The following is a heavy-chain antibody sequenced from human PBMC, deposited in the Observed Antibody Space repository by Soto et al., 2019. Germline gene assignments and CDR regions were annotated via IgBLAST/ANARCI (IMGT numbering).Heavy chain of an antibody. CDR2: IIPIFGTA. V-gene: IGHV1-69*13. Sequence: GASVKVSCKASGGTFSSYAISWVRQAPGQGLEWMGGIIPIFGTANYAQKFQGRVTITADESTSTAYMELSSLRSEDTAVYYCAKFSSSWSPIFDYWGQGTLVTVSS. CDR3: AKFSSSWSPIFDY. CDR1: GGTFSSYA. J-gene: IGHJ4*02. D-gene: IGHD6-13*01.